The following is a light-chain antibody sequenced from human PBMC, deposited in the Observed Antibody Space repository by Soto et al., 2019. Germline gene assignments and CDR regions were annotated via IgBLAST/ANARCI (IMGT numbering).Light chain of an antibody. J-gene: IGKJ2*02. Sequence: EIVLTQSPGTLSLSPGERSTLACRASPSVSSSYLAWYQQKPGQAPRLLIYGASSRATGIPDRFSGSGSGTDFTLTISRLEPEDVAVYYCQQYGSSPWTFGQGTKLEIK. CDR3: QQYGSSPWT. V-gene: IGKV3-20*01. CDR1: PSVSSSY. CDR2: GAS.